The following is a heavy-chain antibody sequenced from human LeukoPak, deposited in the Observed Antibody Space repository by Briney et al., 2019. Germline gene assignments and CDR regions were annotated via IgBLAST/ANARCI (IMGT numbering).Heavy chain of an antibody. CDR1: GGSFSGYY. CDR3: ARLVVVAATPMGWFDP. Sequence: SETLSLTCAVYGGSFSGYYWSWIRQPPGKGLEWIGKINHSGSTNYNPSLKSRVTISVDTSKNQFSLKLSSVTAADTAVYYCARLVVVAATPMGWFDPWGQGTLVTVSS. V-gene: IGHV4-34*01. J-gene: IGHJ5*02. CDR2: INHSGST. D-gene: IGHD2-15*01.